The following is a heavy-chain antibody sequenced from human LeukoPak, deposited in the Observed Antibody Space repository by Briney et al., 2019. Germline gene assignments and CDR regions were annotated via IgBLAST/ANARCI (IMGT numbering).Heavy chain of an antibody. CDR3: ARLFSSWYRSGEIDY. Sequence: ASVKVSCKASGHTFTGYYMHWVRQAPGQGLEWMGWINPNSGGTNYAQKFQGRVTMTRDTSISTAYMELSRLRSDDTAVYYCARLFSSWYRSGEIDYWGQGTLVTVSS. CDR2: INPNSGGT. V-gene: IGHV1-2*02. CDR1: GHTFTGYY. D-gene: IGHD6-13*01. J-gene: IGHJ4*02.